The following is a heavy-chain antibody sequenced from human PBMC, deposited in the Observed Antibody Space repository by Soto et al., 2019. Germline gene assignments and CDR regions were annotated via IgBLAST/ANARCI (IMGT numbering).Heavy chain of an antibody. J-gene: IGHJ6*02. D-gene: IGHD6-13*01. Sequence: LRLSCAASGFTFSSYAMHWVRQAPGKGLEWVAVISYDGSNKYYADSVKGRFTISRDNSKNTLYLQMNSLRAEDTAVYYCARAIAAAGFGYYYYGMDVWGQGTTVTVPS. CDR2: ISYDGSNK. V-gene: IGHV3-30-3*01. CDR1: GFTFSSYA. CDR3: ARAIAAAGFGYYYYGMDV.